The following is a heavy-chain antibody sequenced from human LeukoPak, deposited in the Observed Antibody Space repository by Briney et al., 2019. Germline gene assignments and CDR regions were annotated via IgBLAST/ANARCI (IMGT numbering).Heavy chain of an antibody. CDR1: GGTFSSYA. Sequence: SVKVSCKASGGTFSSYAISWVRQAPGQGLEWMGGIIPIFGTANYAQKFQGRVTITTDESTSTAYMELSSLRSEDTAVYYCARGGVGYCSSTSCSEHNWFDPWGQGTLVTVSS. CDR2: IIPIFGTA. D-gene: IGHD2-2*03. CDR3: ARGGVGYCSSTSCSEHNWFDP. J-gene: IGHJ5*02. V-gene: IGHV1-69*05.